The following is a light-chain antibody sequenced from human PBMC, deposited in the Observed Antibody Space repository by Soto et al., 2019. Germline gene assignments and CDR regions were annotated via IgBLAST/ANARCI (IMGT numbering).Light chain of an antibody. CDR3: QQYDSYRT. Sequence: DIQMTQSPSTLSASVGDRVTITCRPSQNISTSLAWYQQKSGRAPKLLIYDVSNLESGVPSRFCGSGSGTEFSLTIRGLQPDDFATYYCQQYDSYRTFGQGTTVEVK. V-gene: IGKV1-5*01. CDR2: DVS. J-gene: IGKJ1*01. CDR1: QNISTS.